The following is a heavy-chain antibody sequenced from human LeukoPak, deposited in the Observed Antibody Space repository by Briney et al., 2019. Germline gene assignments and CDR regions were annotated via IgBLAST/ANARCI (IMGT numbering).Heavy chain of an antibody. Sequence: GGSLRLSCEVSGLAFRNLAMSWVRQAPGQGLEGVSGLTRSGGISYYANSVTGRFTISRHNAKNTLYLQMNNLRADDTALYYCAKMKGQRLNDYCMDVWGKGTTVTVSS. CDR1: GLAFRNLA. J-gene: IGHJ6*03. V-gene: IGHV3-23*01. CDR3: AKMKGQRLNDYCMDV. CDR2: LTRSGGIS.